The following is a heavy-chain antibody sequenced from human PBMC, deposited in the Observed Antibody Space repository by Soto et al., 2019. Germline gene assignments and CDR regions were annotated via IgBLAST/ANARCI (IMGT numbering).Heavy chain of an antibody. CDR2: IYPGDSDT. CDR1: GYSFTSYW. J-gene: IGHJ6*04. CDR3: ERHAADWAARPTGHGIDV. V-gene: IGHV5-51*01. D-gene: IGHD6-6*01. Sequence: GESLKISCKGSGYSFTSYWIGWVRQMPGKGLEWMGIIYPGDSDTRYSPSFQGQVTISADKSISTAYLQWSSLKASDTAMYYCERHAADWAARPTGHGIDVWGKGTTVTVSS.